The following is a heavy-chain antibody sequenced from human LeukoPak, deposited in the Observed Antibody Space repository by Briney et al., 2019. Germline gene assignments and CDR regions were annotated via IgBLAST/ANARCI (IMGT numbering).Heavy chain of an antibody. CDR2: ISSSSTI. D-gene: IGHD1-7*01. V-gene: IGHV3-48*01. J-gene: IGHJ4*02. Sequence: GGSLRLSCAASGFTFSSYSMNWVRQAPGKGLGWVSYISSSSTIYYADSVKGRFTISRDNAKNSLYLQMNSLRAEDTAVYYCAREQDWNSPNFDYWGQGTLVTVSS. CDR1: GFTFSSYS. CDR3: AREQDWNSPNFDY.